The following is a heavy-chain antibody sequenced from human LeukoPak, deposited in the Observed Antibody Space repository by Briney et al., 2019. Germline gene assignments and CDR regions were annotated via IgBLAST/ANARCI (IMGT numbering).Heavy chain of an antibody. D-gene: IGHD6-19*01. Sequence: GGSLRLSCAASGFTVSSSSMNWVRLGPGKGLEWVSVISSDGNTYYADSVKGRFTISGDNSRNTLSLQMHGLRADDTAVYYCARGQEQFSSPWQWGPRRKNFYYYGMDVWGQGTTVTVSS. V-gene: IGHV3-66*01. CDR3: ARGQEQFSSPWQWGPRRKNFYYYGMDV. CDR2: ISSDGNT. CDR1: GFTVSSSS. J-gene: IGHJ6*02.